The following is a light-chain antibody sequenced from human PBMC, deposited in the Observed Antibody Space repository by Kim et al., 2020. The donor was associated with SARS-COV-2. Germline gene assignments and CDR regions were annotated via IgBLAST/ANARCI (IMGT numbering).Light chain of an antibody. J-gene: IGLJ1*01. CDR2: QDS. V-gene: IGLV3-1*01. Sequence: VSPGQTAIITCSGDKLGDKYACWYQQKPRQSPVLVIYQDSKRPSGIPERFSGSNSGNTATLTISGTQAMDEADYYCQAWDSSTPYVFGTGTKVTVL. CDR1: KLGDKY. CDR3: QAWDSSTPYV.